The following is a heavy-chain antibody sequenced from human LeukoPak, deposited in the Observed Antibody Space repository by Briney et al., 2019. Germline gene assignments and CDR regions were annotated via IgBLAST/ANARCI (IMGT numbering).Heavy chain of an antibody. V-gene: IGHV3-30*18. Sequence: GGSLRLSCAASGFTFSSYGMHWVRQAPGKGLEWVAVISYDGSNKYYADSVKGRFTISRDNSKNTLYLQMSSLRAEDTAVYYCAKGDRNYDFWSGYYGHWGQGTLVTVSS. CDR1: GFTFSSYG. CDR2: ISYDGSNK. J-gene: IGHJ4*02. CDR3: AKGDRNYDFWSGYYGH. D-gene: IGHD3-3*01.